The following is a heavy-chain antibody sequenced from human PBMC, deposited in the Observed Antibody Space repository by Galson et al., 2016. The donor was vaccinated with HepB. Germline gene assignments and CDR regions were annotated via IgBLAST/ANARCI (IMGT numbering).Heavy chain of an antibody. CDR1: GGSISSYY. Sequence: SETLSLTCTVSGGSISSYYWSWIRQPPGKGLEWIGYIYYSGSTNYNPSLKSRVLISVDTPKNQFSLKLSSVTAADTAVYYCARDQGRDWGQGTLVIVSS. CDR3: ARDQGRD. CDR2: IYYSGST. V-gene: IGHV4-59*01. J-gene: IGHJ4*02.